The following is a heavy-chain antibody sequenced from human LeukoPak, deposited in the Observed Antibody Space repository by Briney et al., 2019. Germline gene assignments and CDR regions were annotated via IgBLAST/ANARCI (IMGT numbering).Heavy chain of an antibody. CDR2: IWYDGSNK. D-gene: IGHD6-13*01. CDR1: GFTFSSYG. J-gene: IGHJ4*02. CDR3: ARDRGGRIAAADPTFDY. Sequence: GRSLRLSCAASGFTFSSYGMYWVRQAPGKGLEWVAVIWYDGSNKYYADSVKGRFTISRDNSKNTLYLQMNSLRAEDTAVYYCARDRGGRIAAADPTFDYWGQGTLVTVSS. V-gene: IGHV3-33*01.